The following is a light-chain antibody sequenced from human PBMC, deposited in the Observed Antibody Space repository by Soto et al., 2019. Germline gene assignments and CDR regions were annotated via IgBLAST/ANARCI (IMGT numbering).Light chain of an antibody. J-gene: IGLJ2*01. Sequence: QSALTQPASVSGSPGQSITISCTGASSDVGGYNYVSWFQQHPGKAPKLMIFEVTYRPSGVSDRFSGSKSGNTASLTISELQAEDEADYYCSSYTSSNSQVIFGGGTKLTVL. CDR2: EVT. CDR1: SSDVGGYNY. CDR3: SSYTSSNSQVI. V-gene: IGLV2-14*01.